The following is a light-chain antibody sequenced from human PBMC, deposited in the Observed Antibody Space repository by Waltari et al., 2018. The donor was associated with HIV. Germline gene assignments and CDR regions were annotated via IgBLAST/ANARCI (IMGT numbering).Light chain of an antibody. Sequence: QSVLTQPPSVSAAPGQKVTISCSVSSTFGNDFVSWYQHLPGSAPKLLIYDNDERPAGISYRIAGSNSGTSATLGITGLQTGDEAVYYCGTWDASLSVGVFVGGTKLTVL. V-gene: IGLV1-51*01. J-gene: IGLJ3*02. CDR3: GTWDASLSVGV. CDR1: SSTFGNDF. CDR2: DND.